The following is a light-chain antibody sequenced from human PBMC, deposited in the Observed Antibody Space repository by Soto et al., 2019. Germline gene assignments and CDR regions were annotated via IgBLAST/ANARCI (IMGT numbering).Light chain of an antibody. Sequence: EIVLSQSPGTVSLSPEERDTLSCRASQSVSSNHLAWYQQKPGQAPRLLIYGGSSRATGIPVRFSGSGSETDFTLTITRLEPEDFAMYYCQQYSSSRTFGQGTKVDIK. CDR1: QSVSSNH. CDR3: QQYSSSRT. CDR2: GGS. J-gene: IGKJ1*01. V-gene: IGKV3-20*01.